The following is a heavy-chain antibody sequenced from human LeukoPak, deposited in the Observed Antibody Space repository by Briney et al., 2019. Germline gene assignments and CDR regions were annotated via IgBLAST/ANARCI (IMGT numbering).Heavy chain of an antibody. D-gene: IGHD4-11*01. CDR2: INPNSGVT. V-gene: IGHV1-2*02. Sequence: GASVKVSCKASGYTFTGYSIHWPRQAPGQGLEWMGRINPNSGVTKYAQKFQGRVTMTRDTSTTTAYLELTSLRSDDTAVYYCARDSQYQLPPYNWFDPWGQGTLVTVSS. CDR1: GYTFTGYS. CDR3: ARDSQYQLPPYNWFDP. J-gene: IGHJ5*02.